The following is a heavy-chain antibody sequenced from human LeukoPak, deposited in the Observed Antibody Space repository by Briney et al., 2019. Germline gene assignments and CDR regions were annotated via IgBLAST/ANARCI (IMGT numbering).Heavy chain of an antibody. CDR3: ARNLVGAKAEYYFDY. D-gene: IGHD1-26*01. Sequence: ASVKVSCKASGYTFTSNGISWVRQAPGQGLEWMGWISAYNGNTNYAQKLQGRVTMTTDTSTSTAYMELRSLRSDDTAVYYCARNLVGAKAEYYFDYWGQGTLVTVSS. V-gene: IGHV1-18*01. J-gene: IGHJ4*02. CDR2: ISAYNGNT. CDR1: GYTFTSNG.